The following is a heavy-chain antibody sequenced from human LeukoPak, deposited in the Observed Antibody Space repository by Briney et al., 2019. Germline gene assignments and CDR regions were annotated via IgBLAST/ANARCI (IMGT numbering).Heavy chain of an antibody. CDR2: IKQDGSEK. V-gene: IGHV3-7*05. J-gene: IGHJ4*02. D-gene: IGHD5-18*01. CDR1: GFSLSNYW. CDR3: ATSGYNFDY. Sequence: PGGSLRLSCAVSGFSLSNYWMSWVRQTPGKGLEWVANIKQDGSEKHYVDSVKGRFAISRDNAKDSLYLQMNSLRIEDTAVYCCATSGYNFDYWGQGTLVTVSS.